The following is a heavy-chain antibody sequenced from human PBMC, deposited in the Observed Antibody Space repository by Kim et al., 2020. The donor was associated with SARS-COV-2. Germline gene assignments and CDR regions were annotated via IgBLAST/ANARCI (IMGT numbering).Heavy chain of an antibody. D-gene: IGHD3-22*01. Sequence: GGSLRLSCAASGFTFSSYAMHWVRQAPGKGLEWVAVISYDGSNKYYADSVKGRFTISRDNSKNTLYLQMNSLRAEDTAVYYCARDYYDSSSGGYWGQGTL. CDR3: ARDYYDSSSGGY. CDR1: GFTFSSYA. V-gene: IGHV3-30*04. CDR2: ISYDGSNK. J-gene: IGHJ4*02.